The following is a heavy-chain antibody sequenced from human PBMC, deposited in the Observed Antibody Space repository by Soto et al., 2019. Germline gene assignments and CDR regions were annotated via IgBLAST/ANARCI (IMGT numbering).Heavy chain of an antibody. D-gene: IGHD3-22*01. CDR2: IYYSGTT. V-gene: IGHV4-61*01. J-gene: IGHJ6*02. CDR3: ARGPDSSGYYFGYYYYYGMDV. Sequence: PSETLSLTCTVSGGSVSSGNSYWSWIRQPPGKRLEWIGYIYYSGTTNYNPSLRSRATISVDTSKNQFSLKLSSVTAADTAVYYCARGPDSSGYYFGYYYYYGMDVWGQGTTVTVSS. CDR1: GGSVSSGNSY.